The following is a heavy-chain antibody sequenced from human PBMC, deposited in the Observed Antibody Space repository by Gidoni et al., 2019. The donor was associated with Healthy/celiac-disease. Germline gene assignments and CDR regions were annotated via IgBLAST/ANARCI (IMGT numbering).Heavy chain of an antibody. D-gene: IGHD2-2*01. J-gene: IGHJ6*03. V-gene: IGHV3-23*01. CDR1: GFTFSSYA. CDR3: AKDPCSSTSCRASYYYYYMDV. Sequence: EVQLLESGGGLVQPGGSLRLSCAASGFTFSSYAMSWVRQAPGKGLEWVSAISGSGVSTYYADSVKGRFTISRDNSKNTLYLQMNSLRAEDTAVYYCAKDPCSSTSCRASYYYYYMDVWGKGTTVTVSS. CDR2: ISGSGVST.